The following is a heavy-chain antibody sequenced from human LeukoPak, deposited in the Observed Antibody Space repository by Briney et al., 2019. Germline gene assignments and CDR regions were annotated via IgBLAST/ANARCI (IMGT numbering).Heavy chain of an antibody. CDR2: ISGSGGST. Sequence: TGGSLRLSCAASGFTFSSYWMSWVRQAPGKGLEWVSAISGSGGSTYYADSVKGRFTISRDNSKNTLYLQMNSLRAEDTAVYYCAKDLHPVVTAIGAFDIWGQGTMVTVSS. D-gene: IGHD2-21*02. J-gene: IGHJ3*02. V-gene: IGHV3-23*01. CDR3: AKDLHPVVTAIGAFDI. CDR1: GFTFSSYW.